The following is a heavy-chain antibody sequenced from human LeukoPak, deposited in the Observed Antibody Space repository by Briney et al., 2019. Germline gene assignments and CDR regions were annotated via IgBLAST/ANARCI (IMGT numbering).Heavy chain of an antibody. CDR3: AAWTDRGYNF. V-gene: IGHV3-7*01. D-gene: IGHD5-24*01. Sequence: GGSLRLSCAASGFTFSSSWMNWVRQAPGKGLQWVGNINPEGSQTTFVDSVMGRFTMSKDNAKNALYLQMNNLRVEDTAVFYCAAWTDRGYNFWGQGTVVTVSS. J-gene: IGHJ4*02. CDR2: INPEGSQT. CDR1: GFTFSSSW.